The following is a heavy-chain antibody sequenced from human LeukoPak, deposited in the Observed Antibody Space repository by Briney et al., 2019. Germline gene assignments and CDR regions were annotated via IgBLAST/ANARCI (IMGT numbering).Heavy chain of an antibody. D-gene: IGHD5-18*01. CDR1: GFTVSTDF. V-gene: IGHV3-53*01. Sequence: GGSLRLSCAASGFTVSTDFMSWVRQAPGKGLEWVSVIYRGGNTYYVDSVKGRFTISRDNSKNMVYLQMNSLRVEDTAVYYCARGGYSYGRPFDHWGQGTLVTVSS. CDR3: ARGGYSYGRPFDH. J-gene: IGHJ4*02. CDR2: IYRGGNT.